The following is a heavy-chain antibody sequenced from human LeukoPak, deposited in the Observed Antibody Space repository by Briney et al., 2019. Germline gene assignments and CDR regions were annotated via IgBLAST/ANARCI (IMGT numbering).Heavy chain of an antibody. J-gene: IGHJ6*03. D-gene: IGHD3-10*01. CDR3: AREPLWFGEFDTYMDV. V-gene: IGHV4-34*01. CDR2: ISDNGRT. Sequence: SETLSLTCGVYGESFSGLFWSWIRQAPEKGLEWIGEISDNGRTHTNLSLESRVTMSVDTSKNQFSLKLSSVTAADTAVYYCAREPLWFGEFDTYMDVWGKGTTVTISS. CDR1: GESFSGLF.